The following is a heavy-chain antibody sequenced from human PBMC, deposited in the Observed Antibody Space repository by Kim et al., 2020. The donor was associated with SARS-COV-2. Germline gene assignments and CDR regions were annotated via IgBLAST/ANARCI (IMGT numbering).Heavy chain of an antibody. V-gene: IGHV4-31*03. D-gene: IGHD3-22*01. CDR3: ARERGPPVSYYYDSSGYGVVDY. Sequence: SETLSLTCTVSGGSISSGGYYWSWIRQHPGKGLEWIGYIYYSGSTYYNPSLKSRVTISVDTSKNQFSLKLSSVTAADTAVYYCARERGPPVSYYYDSSGYGVVDYWGQGTLVTVSS. J-gene: IGHJ4*02. CDR1: GGSISSGGYY. CDR2: IYYSGST.